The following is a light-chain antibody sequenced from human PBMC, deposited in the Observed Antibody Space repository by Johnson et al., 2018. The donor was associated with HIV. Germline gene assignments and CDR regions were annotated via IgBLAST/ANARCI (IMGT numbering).Light chain of an antibody. Sequence: QSALTQPPSVSAAPGQKVTISCSGSSSNIGNNYVSWYQQLPGTAPKLLIYDNNKRPSGIPDRFSGSKSGTSATLAITGLQTGDEADYYCGTWDSSLSAGGVFGTGTKVTVL. CDR2: DNN. V-gene: IGLV1-51*01. CDR3: GTWDSSLSAGGV. J-gene: IGLJ1*01. CDR1: SSNIGNNY.